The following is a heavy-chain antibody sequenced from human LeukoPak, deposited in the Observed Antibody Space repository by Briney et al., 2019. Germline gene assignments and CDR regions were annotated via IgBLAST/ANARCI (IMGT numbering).Heavy chain of an antibody. V-gene: IGHV3-23*01. CDR1: GFIFSSYA. Sequence: GGSLRLSCAASGFIFSSYAMSWVRQAPGKGLEWVSSISGSGGSTYYADSLKGRFTISRDNSKSTLYLQMNSLRAEDTAIYYCANEGTAVAGGDYWGQGTLVTVSS. J-gene: IGHJ4*02. CDR2: ISGSGGST. D-gene: IGHD6-19*01. CDR3: ANEGTAVAGGDY.